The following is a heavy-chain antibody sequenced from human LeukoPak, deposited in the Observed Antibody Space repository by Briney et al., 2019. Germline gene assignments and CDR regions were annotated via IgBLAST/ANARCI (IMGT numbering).Heavy chain of an antibody. Sequence: GGSLRLSCAASGFTFDDYAMHWVRQAPGKGLEWVSGISWNSGSIGYADSVKGRFTISRDNAKNSLYLQMNSLRAEDTALYYCAKVGKREFDYWGQGTLVTVSS. CDR2: ISWNSGSI. CDR3: AKVGKREFDY. D-gene: IGHD4-23*01. J-gene: IGHJ4*02. CDR1: GFTFDDYA. V-gene: IGHV3-9*01.